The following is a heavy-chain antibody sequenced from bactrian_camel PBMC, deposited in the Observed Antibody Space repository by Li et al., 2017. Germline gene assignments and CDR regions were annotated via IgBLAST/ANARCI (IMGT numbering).Heavy chain of an antibody. D-gene: IGHD1*01. J-gene: IGHJ4*01. CDR2: INHDGRT. CDR1: GDTYDPYDCST. Sequence: VQLVESGGGSVQAGQSLRLSCRASGDTYDPYDCSTMGWYRQAPGNDCEMVAFINHDGRTLYADSVKGRFTISQDSAKTTVYLQMNDLKPEDTAVYYCVTYIWNVYNYRGQGTQVTVS. CDR3: VTYIWNVYNY. V-gene: IGHV3S53*01.